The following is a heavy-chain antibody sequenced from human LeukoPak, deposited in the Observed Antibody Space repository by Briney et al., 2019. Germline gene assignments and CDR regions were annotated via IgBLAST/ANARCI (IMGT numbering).Heavy chain of an antibody. CDR1: GDSVSSNTPA. CDR3: ARQQRGAFDY. D-gene: IGHD6-13*01. V-gene: IGHV6-1*01. Sequence: SQTLSLTCAISGDSVSSNTPAWNWIRQSPSRGLEWLGRTYYRSKWYNDYAVSVRSRITINTDTAKNQFSLQLNSVTPEDTAVYYCARQQRGAFDYWGQGTLVTVSS. CDR2: TYYRSKWYN. J-gene: IGHJ4*02.